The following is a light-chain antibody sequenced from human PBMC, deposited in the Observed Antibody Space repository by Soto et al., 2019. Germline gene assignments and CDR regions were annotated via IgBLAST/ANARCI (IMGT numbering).Light chain of an antibody. CDR1: QSVSSSY. V-gene: IGKV3-15*01. Sequence: EIVLTQSPGTLSLSPGERATLSCRASQSVSSSYLAWYQQKPGQAPRLLIYGASTRATDIPARFSGSGSGTEFTLTISSLQSEDSAVYYCQQYNNWPPVTFGQGTRLEIK. J-gene: IGKJ5*01. CDR3: QQYNNWPPVT. CDR2: GAS.